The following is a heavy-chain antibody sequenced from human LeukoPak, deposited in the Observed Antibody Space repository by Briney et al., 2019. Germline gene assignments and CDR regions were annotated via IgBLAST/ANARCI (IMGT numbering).Heavy chain of an antibody. J-gene: IGHJ4*02. D-gene: IGHD3-16*02. V-gene: IGHV4-34*01. CDR1: GGSFSGYY. CDR3: ASRGIVVATDY. CDR2: INHSGST. Sequence: SETLSLTCAVYGGSFSGYYWSWIRQPPGKGLEWIGEINHSGSTNYNPSLKSRVTISVDTSKNQFSLKLNSVTAADTAVYYCASRGIVVATDYWGQGTLVTVSS.